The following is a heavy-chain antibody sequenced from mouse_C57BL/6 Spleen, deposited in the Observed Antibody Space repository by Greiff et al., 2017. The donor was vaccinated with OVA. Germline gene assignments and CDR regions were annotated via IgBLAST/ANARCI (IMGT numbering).Heavy chain of an antibody. CDR1: GYTFTSYG. CDR3: ARGDYYGSSYSYYFDY. V-gene: IGHV1-81*01. CDR2: IYPRSGNT. Sequence: VQGVESGAELARPGASVKLSCKASGYTFTSYGISWVKQRTGQGLEWIGEIYPRSGNTYYNEKFKGKATLTADKSSSTAYMELRSLTSEDSAVYFCARGDYYGSSYSYYFDYWGQGTTLTVSS. J-gene: IGHJ2*01. D-gene: IGHD1-1*01.